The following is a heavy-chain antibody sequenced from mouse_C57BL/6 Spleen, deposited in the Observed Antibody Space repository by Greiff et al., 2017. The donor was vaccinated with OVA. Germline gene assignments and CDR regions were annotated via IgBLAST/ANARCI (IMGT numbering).Heavy chain of an antibody. Sequence: QVHVKQPGAELVMPGASVKLSCKASGYTFTSYWMHWVKQRPGQGLEWIGEIDPSDSYTNYNQKFKGKSTLTVDKSSSTAYMQLSSLTSEDSAVYYCARRTTVEPYWYFDVWGTGTTVTVSS. CDR1: GYTFTSYW. J-gene: IGHJ1*03. CDR3: ARRTTVEPYWYFDV. CDR2: IDPSDSYT. D-gene: IGHD1-1*01. V-gene: IGHV1-69*01.